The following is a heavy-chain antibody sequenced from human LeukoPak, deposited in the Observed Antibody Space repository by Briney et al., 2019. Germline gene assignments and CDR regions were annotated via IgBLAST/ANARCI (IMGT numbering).Heavy chain of an antibody. CDR3: ARDPPNTTNDY. Sequence: GGSLRLSCAPSGFTFSSYWMSWVRQAPGKGLEWVANIKQDGSEKYYVDSVKGRFTISRDNAKNSLYLQMNSLRAEDTAVYYCARDPPNTTNDYWGQGTLVTVSS. CDR2: IKQDGSEK. V-gene: IGHV3-7*01. J-gene: IGHJ4*02. CDR1: GFTFSSYW. D-gene: IGHD2/OR15-2a*01.